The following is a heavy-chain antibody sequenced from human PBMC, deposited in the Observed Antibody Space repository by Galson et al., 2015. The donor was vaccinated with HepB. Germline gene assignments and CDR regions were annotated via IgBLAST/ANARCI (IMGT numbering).Heavy chain of an antibody. V-gene: IGHV3-30*18. CDR2: ISYDGSNK. J-gene: IGHJ6*02. D-gene: IGHD2-2*01. CDR1: GFTFSSYG. Sequence: SLRLSCAASGFTFSSYGMHWVRQAPGKGLEWVAVISYDGSNKYYADSVKGRFTISRDNSKNTLYLQMNSLRAEDTAVYYCAKDRCSSTSCYFGGHGMDVWGQGTTVTVSS. CDR3: AKDRCSSTSCYFGGHGMDV.